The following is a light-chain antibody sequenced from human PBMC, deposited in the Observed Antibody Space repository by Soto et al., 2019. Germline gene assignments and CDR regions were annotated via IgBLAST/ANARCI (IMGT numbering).Light chain of an antibody. Sequence: DIRVTNSPSSVSARVGDRVPIPCRASQSINNYLNWYQQKPGKAPQLLIFAASSLQSGVPSRFSGSGSGTDFTLTISSLQPEDFATYYCQQSYSTPLTFGGGTKVDIK. CDR3: QQSYSTPLT. CDR2: AAS. J-gene: IGKJ4*01. CDR1: QSINNY. V-gene: IGKV1-39*01.